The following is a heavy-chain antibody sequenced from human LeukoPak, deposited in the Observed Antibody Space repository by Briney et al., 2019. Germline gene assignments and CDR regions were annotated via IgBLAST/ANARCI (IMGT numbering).Heavy chain of an antibody. J-gene: IGHJ4*02. D-gene: IGHD2/OR15-2a*01. CDR3: AKEHSRISVFDY. CDR1: GFTFRSYG. Sequence: GRSLRLSCAASGFTFRSYGIQWVRQAPGKGLEWVAVISYDGNNKYYLDSAKGRFSISRDNSKNTVVLQMNSLRVEDTAVYYCAKEHSRISVFDYWGQGTLVTVSS. CDR2: ISYDGNNK. V-gene: IGHV3-30*18.